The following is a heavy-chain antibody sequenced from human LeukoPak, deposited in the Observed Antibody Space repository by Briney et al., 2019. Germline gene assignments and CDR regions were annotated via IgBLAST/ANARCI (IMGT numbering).Heavy chain of an antibody. D-gene: IGHD4-17*01. CDR1: GFTFSNAW. CDR3: TTDPPDTVTMDYYYYMDV. V-gene: IGHV3-15*01. CDR2: IKSKTDGGTT. J-gene: IGHJ6*03. Sequence: GGSLRLSCAASGFTFSNAWMSWVRQAPGKGLEWVGRIKSKTDGGTTDYAAPVKGRFTISRDDSKNTLYLQMNSLKTEDTAVYYCTTDPPDTVTMDYYYYMDVWGKGTTVTVSS.